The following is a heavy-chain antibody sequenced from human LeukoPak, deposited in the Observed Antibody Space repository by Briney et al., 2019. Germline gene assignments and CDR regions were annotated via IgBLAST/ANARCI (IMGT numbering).Heavy chain of an antibody. J-gene: IGHJ4*02. CDR2: ISSGSSYI. CDR3: ARDYGAWSFDN. D-gene: IGHD3-3*01. Sequence: GGSLRLSCAASGFTFNSYSMKWVRQAPGKGLEWVSSISSGSSYIYSDSVKVRFTISRDNAKNSLYLQMNSLRAEDTAVYYCARDYGAWSFDNWGQGTLVTVSS. V-gene: IGHV3-21*06. CDR1: GFTFNSYS.